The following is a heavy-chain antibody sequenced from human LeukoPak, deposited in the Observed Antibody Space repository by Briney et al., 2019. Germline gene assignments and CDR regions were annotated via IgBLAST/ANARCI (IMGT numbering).Heavy chain of an antibody. CDR1: GGSISSGGYY. D-gene: IGHD5-18*01. Sequence: SETLSLTCTVSGGSISSGGYYWSWIRQPPGKGLEWIGYIYYSGSINYNPSLKSRVTISVDTSKNQFSLKLSSVTAADTAVYYCARSRGYSYGTTFLDYWGQGTLVTVSS. J-gene: IGHJ4*02. V-gene: IGHV4-61*08. CDR3: ARSRGYSYGTTFLDY. CDR2: IYYSGSI.